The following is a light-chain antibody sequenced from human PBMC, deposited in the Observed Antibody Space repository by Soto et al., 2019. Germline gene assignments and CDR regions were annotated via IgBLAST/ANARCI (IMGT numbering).Light chain of an antibody. CDR1: SSNIGSNT. J-gene: IGLJ1*01. CDR3: AAWDDSLNGFYV. Sequence: LTQVPSVSGTPGQRVTISCSGSSSNIGSNTVNWYQQLPGTAPKLLIYSNNQRPSGVPDRFSGSKSGTSASLAISGLQSEDEADYYCAAWDDSLNGFYVFGTGTKVTVL. V-gene: IGLV1-44*01. CDR2: SNN.